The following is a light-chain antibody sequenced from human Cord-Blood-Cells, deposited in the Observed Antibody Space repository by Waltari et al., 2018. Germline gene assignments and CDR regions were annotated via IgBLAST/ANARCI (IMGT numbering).Light chain of an antibody. CDR1: QRVSSN. J-gene: IGKJ5*01. Sequence: EIVMKQSPATLSVSPGERANLSCRASQRVSSNLAWYQQKPGQAPRLLIYGASTRATGIPARFSGSGSGTEFTLTISSLQSEDFAVYYCQQYNNWPPITFGQGTRLEIK. CDR2: GAS. V-gene: IGKV3-15*01. CDR3: QQYNNWPPIT.